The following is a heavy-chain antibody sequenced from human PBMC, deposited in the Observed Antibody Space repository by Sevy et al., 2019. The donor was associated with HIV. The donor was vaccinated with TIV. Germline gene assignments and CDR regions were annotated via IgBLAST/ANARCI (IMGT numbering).Heavy chain of an antibody. V-gene: IGHV3-7*03. CDR3: ARSWDYWGQMGY. D-gene: IGHD7-27*01. Sequence: GGSLRLSCAASGLTFNNYWITWVRQAPGKGLEGVAKIKQDGSDKYYMESVKVRFNISRDNTKNSLYLQLNSLRAEDTAVYYCARSWDYWGQMGYWGQGPLVTVSS. CDR2: IKQDGSDK. J-gene: IGHJ4*02. CDR1: GLTFNNYW.